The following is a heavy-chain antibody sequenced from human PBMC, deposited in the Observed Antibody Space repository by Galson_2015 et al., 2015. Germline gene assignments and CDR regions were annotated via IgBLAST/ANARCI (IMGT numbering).Heavy chain of an antibody. Sequence: SLRLSCAASGFTFGSYRMNWVRQAPGKGLEWVSYISSSGSTIYYADSVKGRFTISRDNAKNSLYLQMNSLRAEDTAVYYCARGIYDFWSGLYFDYWGQGTLVTVSS. V-gene: IGHV3-48*04. J-gene: IGHJ4*02. CDR2: ISSSGSTI. D-gene: IGHD3-3*01. CDR3: ARGIYDFWSGLYFDY. CDR1: GFTFGSYR.